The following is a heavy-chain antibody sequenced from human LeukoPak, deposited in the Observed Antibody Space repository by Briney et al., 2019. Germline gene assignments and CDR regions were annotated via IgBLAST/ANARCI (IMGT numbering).Heavy chain of an antibody. J-gene: IGHJ3*02. V-gene: IGHV3-74*01. CDR2: INADGSST. D-gene: IGHD2-2*01. Sequence: GGSLRLSCAASGFTFNTYWMHWVRQAPGKGLVWVSSINADGSSTSYADSVKGRFTISRDNSKNTLYLQMNSLRAEDTAVYYCAKVFGPLVVPAVHDAFDIWGQGTMVTVSS. CDR3: AKVFGPLVVPAVHDAFDI. CDR1: GFTFNTYW.